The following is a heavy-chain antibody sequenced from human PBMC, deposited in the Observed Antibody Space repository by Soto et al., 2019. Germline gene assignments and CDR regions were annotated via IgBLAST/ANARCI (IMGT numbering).Heavy chain of an antibody. J-gene: IGHJ4*02. CDR3: TTVKGGTKYSSFDY. CDR1: GFTFSNAW. CDR2: IKSKTDGGTT. Sequence: GESLKISCAASGFTFSNAWMSWVRQAPGKGLEWVGRIKSKTDGGTTDYAAPVKGRFTISRDDSKNTLYLQMNSLKTEDTAVYYCTTVKGGTKYSSFDYWGQGTLVTVSS. V-gene: IGHV3-15*01. D-gene: IGHD6-13*01.